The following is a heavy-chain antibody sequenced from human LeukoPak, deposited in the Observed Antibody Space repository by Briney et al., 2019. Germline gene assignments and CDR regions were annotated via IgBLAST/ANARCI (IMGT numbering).Heavy chain of an antibody. CDR1: GYTFTRYD. V-gene: IGHV1-8*03. Sequence: ASVKVSCKASGYTFTRYDINWVRQATGQGLEWMGWMNPNRGDTGCAQKFQGRVTITRNTSISTAYMELSSLRSEDTAVYYCARDDGRYAFDIWGQGTMVTVSS. J-gene: IGHJ3*02. CDR2: MNPNRGDT. D-gene: IGHD1-1*01. CDR3: ARDDGRYAFDI.